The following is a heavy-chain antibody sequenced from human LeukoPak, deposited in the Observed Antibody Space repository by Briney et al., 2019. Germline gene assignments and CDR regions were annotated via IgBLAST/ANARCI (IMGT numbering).Heavy chain of an antibody. J-gene: IGHJ3*02. CDR1: GYTFTSYG. CDR2: ISAYNGNT. D-gene: IGHD5-18*01. CDR3: ARDRYNYGPDAFDI. Sequence: GASVKVSCKASGYTFTSYGISWVRQAPGQGLEWMGWISAYNGNTNYAQKVQDRVTMTTDTSTSTAYMELRSLRSDDTAVYYCARDRYNYGPDAFDIWGQGTMVTVSS. V-gene: IGHV1-18*01.